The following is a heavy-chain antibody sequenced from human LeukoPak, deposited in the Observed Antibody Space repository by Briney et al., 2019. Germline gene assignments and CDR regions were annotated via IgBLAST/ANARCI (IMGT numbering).Heavy chain of an antibody. D-gene: IGHD5-24*01. J-gene: IGHJ4*02. V-gene: IGHV3-30*02. Sequence: SGGSLRLSCAASGFTFSSYGMHWVRQAPGKGLEWVAFIRYDGSNKYYADSVKGRFTISRDNSKNTLYLQMNSLRAEDTAVYYCANIGRDGLRDFDYWGQGTLVTVSS. CDR2: IRYDGSNK. CDR1: GFTFSSYG. CDR3: ANIGRDGLRDFDY.